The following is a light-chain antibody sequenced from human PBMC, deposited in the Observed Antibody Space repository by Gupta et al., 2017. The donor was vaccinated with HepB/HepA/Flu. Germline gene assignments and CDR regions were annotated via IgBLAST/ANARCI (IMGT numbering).Light chain of an antibody. CDR3: QQFYNGVT. V-gene: IGKV1D-13*01. CDR1: QGISSA. J-gene: IGKJ4*01. CDR2: DAS. Sequence: AIPLTQSPSSLSASVGDRVTITCRASQGISSALAWYQQKPGKPPKLLIFDASSLESEVSSRFSGSGSGTDFTLTISSLQPEDFATYYCQQFYNGVTFGGGTKVEIK.